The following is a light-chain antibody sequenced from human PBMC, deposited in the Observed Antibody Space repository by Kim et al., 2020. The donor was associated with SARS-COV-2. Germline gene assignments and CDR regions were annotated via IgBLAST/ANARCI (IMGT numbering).Light chain of an antibody. CDR2: EAS. V-gene: IGKV3-11*01. Sequence: TLSCRANKNIGSYLAWYQPRPGQAPRLLIYEASNRATGIPARFGGSGSGTDFTLTISSLEPEDSAVYYCQQRSEWPITFGQGTRLEIK. J-gene: IGKJ5*01. CDR3: QQRSEWPIT. CDR1: KNIGSY.